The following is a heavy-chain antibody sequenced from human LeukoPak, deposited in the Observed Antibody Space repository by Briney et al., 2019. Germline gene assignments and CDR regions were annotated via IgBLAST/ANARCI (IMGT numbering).Heavy chain of an antibody. CDR2: INHSGSM. J-gene: IGHJ4*02. V-gene: IGHV4-34*01. D-gene: IGHD3-22*01. Sequence: SETLSLTCAVFGVSFNGYYWSWIRQSPGKGLEWIGEINHSGSMKYNPSLKSRVTISLDTSKNQFSLKLSSVTAADTAVYYCARELPPVVNFYFDSWGQGTLVTVSS. CDR3: ARELPPVVNFYFDS. CDR1: GVSFNGYY.